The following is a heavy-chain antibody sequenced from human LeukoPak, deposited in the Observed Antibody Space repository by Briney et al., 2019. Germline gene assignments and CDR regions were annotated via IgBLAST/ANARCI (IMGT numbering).Heavy chain of an antibody. CDR3: ARQNSYDSSGYWGPFDY. V-gene: IGHV5-51*01. CDR1: GYSFTNYW. J-gene: IGHJ4*02. D-gene: IGHD3-22*01. Sequence: GESLKISCKGSGYSFTNYWIGWVRQMPGKGLEWMAIIYPGDSNTRYSPSFQGQVTISADKYISTAYLQWSSLKASDTAMYYCARQNSYDSSGYWGPFDYWGQGTLVTVSS. CDR2: IYPGDSNT.